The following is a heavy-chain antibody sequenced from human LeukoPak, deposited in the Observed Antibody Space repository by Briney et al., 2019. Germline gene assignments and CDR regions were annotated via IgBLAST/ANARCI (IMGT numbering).Heavy chain of an antibody. J-gene: IGHJ3*02. CDR2: INPNSGGT. V-gene: IGHV1-2*02. D-gene: IGHD6-19*01. Sequence: ASVKVSCKASGYTFTGYYLHWVRQAPGQGLEWMGWINPNSGGTNYAQIFQDRVTMTRDTSISTAYMELRSLRSDDTAVYYCARGVAVAGRTDAFDIWGQGTMVTVSS. CDR1: GYTFTGYY. CDR3: ARGVAVAGRTDAFDI.